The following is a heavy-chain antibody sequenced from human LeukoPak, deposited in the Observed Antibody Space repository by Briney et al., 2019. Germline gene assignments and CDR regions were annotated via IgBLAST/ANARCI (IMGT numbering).Heavy chain of an antibody. CDR2: IFHTSCNT. D-gene: IGHD2-15*01. CDR3: PRRYCRGGSWYYGVDP. Sequence: GASLKISCRASAYSFTSYWIGWGRQLPGKGLEWLVGIFHTSCNTKYNPSFQGQVTISADTSKNPAYLQWSTLKAADTAMYYCPRRYCRGGSWYYGVDPWGQGTLVTVSS. CDR1: AYSFTSYW. J-gene: IGHJ5*02. V-gene: IGHV5-51*01.